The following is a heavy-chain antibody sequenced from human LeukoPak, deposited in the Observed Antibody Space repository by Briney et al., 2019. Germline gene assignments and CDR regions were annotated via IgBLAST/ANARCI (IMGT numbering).Heavy chain of an antibody. J-gene: IGHJ4*02. CDR3: ARRGYYDSSGYYDYYFDY. CDR2: IIPILGIA. CDR1: GGTFSSYA. D-gene: IGHD3-22*01. V-gene: IGHV1-69*04. Sequence: ASVKVSCKASGGTFSSYAISWVRQAPGQGLEWMGRIIPILGIANYAQKFQGRVTITADKSTSTAYMELSSLRSEDTAVYYCARRGYYDSSGYYDYYFDYWGQGTLVTVSS.